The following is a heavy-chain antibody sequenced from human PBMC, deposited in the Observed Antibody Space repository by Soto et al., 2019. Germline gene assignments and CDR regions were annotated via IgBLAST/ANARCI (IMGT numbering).Heavy chain of an antibody. V-gene: IGHV1-18*01. CDR3: AMGENYVTPTPQDV. CDR1: GYIFVNYG. J-gene: IGHJ6*02. CDR2: ISPYSGNT. Sequence: QVQLVQSGDEVRKPGSSVKVSCKASGYIFVNYGIAWVRQAPGQGLEWMGWISPYSGNTHHASKVQGSLTMTTDTPTSTTHIYLGSLTSDDTPVYYWAMGENYVTPTPQDVWGQGTTFTVSS. D-gene: IGHD3-16*01.